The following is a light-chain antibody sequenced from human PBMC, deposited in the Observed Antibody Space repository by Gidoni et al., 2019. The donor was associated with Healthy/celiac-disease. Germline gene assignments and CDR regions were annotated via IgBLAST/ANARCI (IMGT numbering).Light chain of an antibody. Sequence: DIVLTQSPATLSLSPGDRATLSCRASQSVSSYLAWYQQKPGQAPRLLIYDASNRATGIPARFSGSGSGTDFTLTISSLEPEDFAVYYCQQRSNWIFTFGPGTKVDIK. CDR3: QQRSNWIFT. J-gene: IGKJ3*01. V-gene: IGKV3-11*01. CDR2: DAS. CDR1: QSVSSY.